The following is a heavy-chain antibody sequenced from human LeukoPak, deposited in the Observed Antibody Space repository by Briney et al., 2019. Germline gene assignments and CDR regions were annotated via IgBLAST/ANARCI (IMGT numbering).Heavy chain of an antibody. CDR2: IFYSGST. CDR3: ARLGYCDSSSCYLHYHYYMDV. V-gene: IGHV4-39*01. CDR1: GGSISSSSYY. J-gene: IGHJ6*03. Sequence: SETLSLTCTVSGGSISSSSYYWSWIRQPPGKGLEWTGSIFYSGSTYYNPSLKSRVTISVDTSKNQFSLKLSSVTASDTAVYYCARLGYCDSSSCYLHYHYYMDVWGKGTTVTVSS. D-gene: IGHD2-2*01.